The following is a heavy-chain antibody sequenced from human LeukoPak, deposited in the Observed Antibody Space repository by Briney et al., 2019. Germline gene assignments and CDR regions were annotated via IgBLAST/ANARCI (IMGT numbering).Heavy chain of an antibody. CDR3: ARGSYIWFDP. CDR2: IYTSGST. J-gene: IGHJ5*02. CDR1: GGSISSGSYY. Sequence: SETLSLTCTVSGGSISSGSYYWSWIRQPAGKGLEWIGRIYTSGSTNYNPSPKSRVTISVDTSKNQFSLKLSSVTAADTAVYYCARGSYIWFDPWGQGTLVTVSS. V-gene: IGHV4-61*02. D-gene: IGHD1-26*01.